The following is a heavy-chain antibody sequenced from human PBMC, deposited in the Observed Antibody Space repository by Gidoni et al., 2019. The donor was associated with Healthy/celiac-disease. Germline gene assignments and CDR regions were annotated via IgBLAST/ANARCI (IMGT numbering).Heavy chain of an antibody. CDR1: GFPFSSYA. CDR3: AKDWSWFGELSYYYGMDV. J-gene: IGHJ6*02. CDR2: ISGSGGST. Sequence: EVQLLESGGGLVQPGGSLRLSCAASGFPFSSYAMSWVRQAPGKGLEGVSAISGSGGSTYYADSVKGRFTISRDNSKNTLYLQMNSLRAEDTAVYYCAKDWSWFGELSYYYGMDVWGQGTTVTVSS. V-gene: IGHV3-23*01. D-gene: IGHD3-10*01.